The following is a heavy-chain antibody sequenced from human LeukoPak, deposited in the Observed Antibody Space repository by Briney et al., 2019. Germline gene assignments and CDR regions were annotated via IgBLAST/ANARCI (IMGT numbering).Heavy chain of an antibody. J-gene: IGHJ4*02. Sequence: GSSVTVSCKASGGTFSSYAISWVRQAPGQGLEWKGGIIPIFGTANYAQKFQGRVTITTDESTSTAYMELSSLRSEDTAVYYCARHPRPLGMSGGNYYDYWGQGTLVTVSS. CDR1: GGTFSSYA. CDR2: IIPIFGTA. D-gene: IGHD2-15*01. V-gene: IGHV1-69*05. CDR3: ARHPRPLGMSGGNYYDY.